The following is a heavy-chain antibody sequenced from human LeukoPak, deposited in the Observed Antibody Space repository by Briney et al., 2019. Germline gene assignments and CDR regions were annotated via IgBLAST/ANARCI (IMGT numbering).Heavy chain of an antibody. CDR1: GGSFSGYY. Sequence: PSETLSLTCAVYGGSFSGYYWSWIRQPPGKGLEWIGEINHSGSTNYDPSLKSRVTISVDTSKNQFSLKLTSVSAADTAVYYCARSFYYYGADALDIWGQGTKVTVSS. V-gene: IGHV4-34*01. D-gene: IGHD3-10*01. J-gene: IGHJ3*02. CDR2: INHSGST. CDR3: ARSFYYYGADALDI.